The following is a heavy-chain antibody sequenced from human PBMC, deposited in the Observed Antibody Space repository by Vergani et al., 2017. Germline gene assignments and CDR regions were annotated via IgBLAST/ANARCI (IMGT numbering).Heavy chain of an antibody. CDR3: ARAEFSTNFYGQSYYLDY. CDR1: GVSINSRYY. D-gene: IGHD6-6*01. V-gene: IGHV4-4*07. Sequence: QVQLQESGPGLVKSSQTLSLTCRVSGVSINSRYYWTWVRQPAGKELQWLGRVYFTGSTNYNPSLRSRLSLSIDTSLNEFSLKLHSVSADDSAMYFCARAEFSTNFYGQSYYLDYWGQGMPVTVSS. CDR2: VYFTGST. J-gene: IGHJ4*02.